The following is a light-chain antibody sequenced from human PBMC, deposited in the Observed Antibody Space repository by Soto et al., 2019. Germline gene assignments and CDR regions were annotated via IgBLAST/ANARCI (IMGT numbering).Light chain of an antibody. CDR1: QSIGRF. CDR2: DAS. CDR3: QQCYMGWT. V-gene: IGKV1-5*01. Sequence: DIQMTQSPSTLSASVGDRVTITCRASQSIGRFLAWYQHPPGKAPKLLIYDASTLESGVPSRFSGTGSGTEFTFSITSLQPEDFGTYYCQQCYMGWTFGQGTKV. J-gene: IGKJ1*01.